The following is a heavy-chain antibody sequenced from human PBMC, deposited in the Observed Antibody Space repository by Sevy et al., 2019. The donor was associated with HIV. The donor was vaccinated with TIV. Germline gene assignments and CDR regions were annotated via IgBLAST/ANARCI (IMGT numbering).Heavy chain of an antibody. D-gene: IGHD5-12*01. Sequence: QPGGSLRLSCVAYGFTYSMNWVRQAPGKGLEWVSYISDSSATIHYADSVKGRFTISRDNAKNSLYLQMNTLRAEDTAVYYCASQRGGYERLYYFDSWGQGTLVTVSS. CDR3: ASQRGGYERLYYFDS. J-gene: IGHJ4*02. V-gene: IGHV3-48*01. CDR2: ISDSSATI. CDR1: GFTYS.